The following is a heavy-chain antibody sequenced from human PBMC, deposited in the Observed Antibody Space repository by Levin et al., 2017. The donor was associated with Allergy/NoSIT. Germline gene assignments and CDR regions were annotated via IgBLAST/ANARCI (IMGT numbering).Heavy chain of an antibody. Sequence: GSLRLSCAVYGGSFSGYYWSWIRQPPGKGLEWIGEINHSGSTNYNPSLKSRVTISVDTSKNQFSLKLSSVTAADTAVYYCARLHYGDFDYWGQGTLVTVSS. CDR1: GGSFSGYY. D-gene: IGHD4-17*01. V-gene: IGHV4-34*01. J-gene: IGHJ4*02. CDR3: ARLHYGDFDY. CDR2: INHSGST.